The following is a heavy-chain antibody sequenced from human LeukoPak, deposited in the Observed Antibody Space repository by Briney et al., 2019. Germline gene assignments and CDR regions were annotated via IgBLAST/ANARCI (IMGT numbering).Heavy chain of an antibody. CDR3: ARNAGKYYRYFQH. V-gene: IGHV4-59*01. D-gene: IGHD2/OR15-2a*01. CDR1: GDSMNEYY. J-gene: IGHJ1*01. CDR2: VYYSGST. Sequence: SETLSLTCTVSGDSMNEYYWSWARQPPGQGLEWIGYVYYSGSTTYNPSLKSRVNITIDTSKNQFSLTLTSVTAADTAMYYCARNAGKYYRYFQHWGQGTVVSVSS.